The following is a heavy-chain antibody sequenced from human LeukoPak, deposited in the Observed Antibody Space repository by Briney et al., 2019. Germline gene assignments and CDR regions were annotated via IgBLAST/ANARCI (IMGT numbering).Heavy chain of an antibody. CDR3: ARGSLGYCDSTSCFTQFDY. CDR2: ISYDGSNK. D-gene: IGHD2-2*02. J-gene: IGHJ4*02. V-gene: IGHV3-30*04. Sequence: GGSLRLSCAASGFTFSSSAIHGVRQAPGKGLEWVAVISYDGSNKNYADSVKGRFTISRDNSKNTLYLQMNSLRAEDTAVYYCARGSLGYCDSTSCFTQFDYWGQGTLVTVSS. CDR1: GFTFSSSA.